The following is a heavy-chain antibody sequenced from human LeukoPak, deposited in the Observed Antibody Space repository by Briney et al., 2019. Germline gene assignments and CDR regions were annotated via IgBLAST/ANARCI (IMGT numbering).Heavy chain of an antibody. D-gene: IGHD2-15*01. Sequence: GGSLRLSCAASGFTFSSYAMSWVRQAPGKGLEWVSAISGSGGSTYYAGSVKGRFTISRDNSKNTLYLQINSLRAEDTAVYYCAKESGGSLLGDFDYWGQGTLVTVSS. CDR3: AKESGGSLLGDFDY. CDR1: GFTFSSYA. V-gene: IGHV3-23*01. J-gene: IGHJ4*02. CDR2: ISGSGGST.